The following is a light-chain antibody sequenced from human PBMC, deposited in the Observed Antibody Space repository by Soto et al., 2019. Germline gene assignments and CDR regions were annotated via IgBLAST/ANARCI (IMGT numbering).Light chain of an antibody. CDR2: GSS. J-gene: IGKJ2*01. CDR3: HQYGSSPPYT. V-gene: IGKV3-20*01. CDR1: QSINNNY. Sequence: EVVLTQSPGTLSLSPGERATLSCRGSQSINNNYLAWYQQRPGQAPRLLIYGSSDRATGIPDRFSGSGSGTDFTITISRLEPEDFAVYYCHQYGSSPPYTFGHGTKLEI.